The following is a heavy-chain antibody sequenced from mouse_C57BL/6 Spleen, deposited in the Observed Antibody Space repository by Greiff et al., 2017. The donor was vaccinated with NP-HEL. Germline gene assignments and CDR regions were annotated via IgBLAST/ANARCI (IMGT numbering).Heavy chain of an antibody. Sequence: QVQLQQPGAELVKPGASVKLSCKASGYTFTSYWMHWVKQRPGQGLEWIGMIHPNSGSTNYNEKFKSKATLTVDKSASTAYMQLSSLTSEDSAVYYCARGNYAYAMDYWGQGTSVTVSS. J-gene: IGHJ4*01. CDR3: ARGNYAYAMDY. D-gene: IGHD2-1*01. CDR2: IHPNSGST. V-gene: IGHV1-64*01. CDR1: GYTFTSYW.